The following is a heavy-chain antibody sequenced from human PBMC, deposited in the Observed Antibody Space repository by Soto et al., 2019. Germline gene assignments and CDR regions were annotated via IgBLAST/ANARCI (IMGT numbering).Heavy chain of an antibody. D-gene: IGHD1-26*01. CDR3: ARLVGATYFDF. CDR1: GGSFSSRNW. CDR2: ISHSGST. J-gene: IGHJ4*02. Sequence: SETLSLTCAVSGGSFSSRNWWSWVRQSPGKGLEWIAEISHSGSTNYNPSLKSRATISIDNSKNEISLNLSSVTAADTAVYYCARLVGATYFDFWGQGTPVTVSS. V-gene: IGHV4-4*02.